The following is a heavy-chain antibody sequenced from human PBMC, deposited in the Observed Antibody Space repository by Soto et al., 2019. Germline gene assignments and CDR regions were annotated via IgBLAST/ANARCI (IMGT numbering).Heavy chain of an antibody. CDR3: ASDHRYSGSYSNWFDP. V-gene: IGHV4-59*01. D-gene: IGHD1-26*01. J-gene: IGHJ5*02. Sequence: SETLSLTCTVSCGSISSYYWSWIRQPPGKGLEWIGYIYYSGSTNYNPSLKSRVTISVDTSKNQFSLKLSSVTAADTAVYYCASDHRYSGSYSNWFDPWGQGTLVTVSS. CDR2: IYYSGST. CDR1: CGSISSYY.